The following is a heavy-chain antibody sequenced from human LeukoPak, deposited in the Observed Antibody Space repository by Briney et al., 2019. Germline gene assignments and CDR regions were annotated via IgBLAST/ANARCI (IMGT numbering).Heavy chain of an antibody. J-gene: IGHJ5*02. V-gene: IGHV1-3*01. CDR2: INAGNGNT. CDR1: GYTFTSYA. D-gene: IGHD5-12*01. Sequence: ASVKVSCKASGYTFTSYAMHWVRQAPGQRLEWMGWINAGNGNTKYPQKFQGRVTITRDTSASTAYMELSSLRSEDTAVYYCARAPWGGYDRDWFDPWGQGTLVTVSS. CDR3: ARAPWGGYDRDWFDP.